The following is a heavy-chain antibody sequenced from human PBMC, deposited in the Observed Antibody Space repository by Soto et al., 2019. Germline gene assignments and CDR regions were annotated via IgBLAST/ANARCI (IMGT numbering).Heavy chain of an antibody. V-gene: IGHV3-48*01. J-gene: IGHJ4*02. CDR3: TREKSGTTDY. CDR2: ISSSSSTI. Sequence: EVRLVESGGGLVQPGGSLRLSCAVSGFTFSSYSMNWVRQAPGKGLEWVSYISSSSSTIYYADSVKGRFTISRDNAKNSLYLQMNSLRAEDTAVYYCTREKSGTTDYWGQGTLVTVSS. CDR1: GFTFSSYS. D-gene: IGHD1-1*01.